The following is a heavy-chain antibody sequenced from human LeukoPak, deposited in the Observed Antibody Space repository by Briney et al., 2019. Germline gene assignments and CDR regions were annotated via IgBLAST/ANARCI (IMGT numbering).Heavy chain of an antibody. CDR2: ISGSGGST. CDR1: GFTFSSYA. D-gene: IGHD3-22*01. V-gene: IGHV3-23*01. CDR3: AKDLSPTYYYDSSGFPYYFDY. Sequence: GGPLRLSCAASGFTFSSYAMSWVRQAPGKGLEWVSAISGSGGSTYYADSVKGRFTISRDNSKNTLYLQMNSLRAEDTAVYYCAKDLSPTYYYDSSGFPYYFDYWGQGTLVTVSS. J-gene: IGHJ4*02.